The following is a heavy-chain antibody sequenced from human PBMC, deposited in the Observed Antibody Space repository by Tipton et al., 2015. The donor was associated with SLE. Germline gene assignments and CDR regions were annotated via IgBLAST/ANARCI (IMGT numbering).Heavy chain of an antibody. CDR3: AREKISSGYYIEY. CDR1: GGSISSYY. CDR2: IYYSGSP. Sequence: TLSLTCTVSGGSISSYYWSWIRQPPGKGLEWIGYIYYSGSPYYNPSLKSRVTISLDTSKNQFSLKLTSVTAADTALYYCAREKISSGYYIEYWGQGTLVTVSS. V-gene: IGHV4-59*12. D-gene: IGHD3-22*01. J-gene: IGHJ4*02.